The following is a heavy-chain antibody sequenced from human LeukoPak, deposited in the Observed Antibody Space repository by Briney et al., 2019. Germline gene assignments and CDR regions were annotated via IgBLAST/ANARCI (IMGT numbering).Heavy chain of an antibody. V-gene: IGHV4-61*02. CDR2: IYTSGST. CDR3: ARAEPYDFWSGYLVEALFDP. CDR1: GGSISSGSYY. Sequence: SETLSLTCTVSGGSISSGSYYWSWIRQPAGKGLEWIGRIYTSGSTNYNPSLKSRVTISVDTSKNQFSLKLSSVTAADTAVYYCARAEPYDFWSGYLVEALFDPWGQGTLVTVSS. D-gene: IGHD3-3*01. J-gene: IGHJ5*02.